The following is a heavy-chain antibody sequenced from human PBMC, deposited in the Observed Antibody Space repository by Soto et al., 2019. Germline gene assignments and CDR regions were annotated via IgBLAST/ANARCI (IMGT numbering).Heavy chain of an antibody. CDR1: GGSISSYY. J-gene: IGHJ4*02. Sequence: SETPSLTCTVSGGSISSYYWSWIRQPPGKGLEWIGYIYYSGSTNYNPSLKSRVTISVDTSKNQFSLKLSSVTAADTAVYYCARDSVATDYWGQGTLVTVSS. CDR2: IYYSGST. CDR3: ARDSVATDY. D-gene: IGHD5-12*01. V-gene: IGHV4-59*01.